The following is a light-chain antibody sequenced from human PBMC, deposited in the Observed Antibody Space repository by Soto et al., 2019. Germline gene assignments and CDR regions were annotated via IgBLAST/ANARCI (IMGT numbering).Light chain of an antibody. Sequence: EIVLTQSPGTLSLSPGERVTLSCRASQSVSSSYLAWYQQSPGQAPRLLIYGASSRATGIPDRFSGSGSGTDFTLTISRLEPEDGAVYYCQQYGNSPFTFGPGTKVHIK. CDR2: GAS. J-gene: IGKJ3*01. V-gene: IGKV3-20*01. CDR1: QSVSSSY. CDR3: QQYGNSPFT.